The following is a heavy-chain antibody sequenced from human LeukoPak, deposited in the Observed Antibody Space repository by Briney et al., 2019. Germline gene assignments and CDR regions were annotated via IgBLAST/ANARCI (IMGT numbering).Heavy chain of an antibody. CDR2: ISHCGSP. D-gene: IGHD2-2*01. CDR3: ARGDIVVVPSARSLYYFMDV. Sequence: SDTLPLTCAVYGVSFSGYYWSWIRQPPGKGREWIGEISHCGSPNYNPSLKSRVTISVDTSKNQFSLKLSSGTAADTAVYYCARGDIVVVPSARSLYYFMDVWGKGTTVSVPS. J-gene: IGHJ6*03. V-gene: IGHV4-34*01. CDR1: GVSFSGYY.